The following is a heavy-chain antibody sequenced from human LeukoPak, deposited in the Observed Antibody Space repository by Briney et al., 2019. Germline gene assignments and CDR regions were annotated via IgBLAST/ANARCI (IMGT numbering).Heavy chain of an antibody. CDR2: ISGSGGST. CDR3: AKGKHIAARPPPFFDY. CDR1: GFTFSSYA. D-gene: IGHD6-6*01. J-gene: IGHJ4*02. V-gene: IGHV3-23*01. Sequence: PGGSLRLSCAASGFTFSSYAMSWVRQAPGKGLEWVSAISGSGGSTYYADSVKGRFTISRDNSKNTLYLQMNSLRAEDTAVYYCAKGKHIAARPPPFFDYWGQGTLVTVSS.